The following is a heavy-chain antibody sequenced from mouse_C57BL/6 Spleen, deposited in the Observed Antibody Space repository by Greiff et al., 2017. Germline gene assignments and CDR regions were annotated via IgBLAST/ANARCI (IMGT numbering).Heavy chain of an antibody. CDR1: GFNIKDDY. CDR2: IDPENGDT. V-gene: IGHV14-4*01. J-gene: IGHJ2*01. D-gene: IGHD1-1*01. Sequence: VQLQQSGAELVRPGASVKLSCTASGFNIKDDYMHWVKQRPEQGLEWIGWIDPENGDTEYASKFQGKATITADTSSNTAYLQLSSLTSEDTAVYCCLHYYGSSYGGQGTTLTVSS. CDR3: LHYYGSSY.